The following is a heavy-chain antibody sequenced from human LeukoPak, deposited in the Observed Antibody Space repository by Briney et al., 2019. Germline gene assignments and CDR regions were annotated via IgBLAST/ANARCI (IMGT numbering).Heavy chain of an antibody. CDR3: ARAKDYDSRCYWVREAYDI. V-gene: IGHV3-30*04. D-gene: IGHD3-22*01. CDR1: AFTLSSYT. J-gene: IGHJ3*02. Sequence: GGSLRLSCTASAFTLSSYTMHWVRRAPGNGLEWVAVISHDGNIKYHAASMKDRFTISRDNSRNTLYLPMNNLRPADPAVYACARAKDYDSRCYWVREAYDIWGQGTMVTVSS. CDR2: ISHDGNIK.